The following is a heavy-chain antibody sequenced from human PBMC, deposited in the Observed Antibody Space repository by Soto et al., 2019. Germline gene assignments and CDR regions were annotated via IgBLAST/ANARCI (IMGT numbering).Heavy chain of an antibody. V-gene: IGHV3-30-3*01. CDR1: GFTFSSFS. CDR3: AREVVTTQWYFDN. D-gene: IGHD6-19*01. CDR2: TSSNGDIQ. J-gene: IGHJ4*02. Sequence: QVHLMESGGGVVQPGGSLRLSSAASGFTFSSFSMHWFRQAPGKGLEWVAVTSSNGDIQYYADFVKGRFTISRDNSKNTLYLQMNSLRPEDTAVYYCAREVVTTQWYFDNWGQGIPVIVSS.